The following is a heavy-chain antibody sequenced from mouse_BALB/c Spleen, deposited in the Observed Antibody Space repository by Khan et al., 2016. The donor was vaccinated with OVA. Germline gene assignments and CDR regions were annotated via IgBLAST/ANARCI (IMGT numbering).Heavy chain of an antibody. V-gene: IGHV5-15*02. D-gene: IGHD1-2*01. Sequence: EVELVESGGGLVQPGGSRKLSCAASGFTFSDYGMAWVRQAPGKGPEWVAFISDLAYTIYYGDAVTGRFTISRENAKNTLYLEMSSLRYEDTAIYYCARGGGTAPFAYWGLGTLVTVSA. CDR1: GFTFSDYG. CDR2: ISDLAYTI. J-gene: IGHJ3*01. CDR3: ARGGGTAPFAY.